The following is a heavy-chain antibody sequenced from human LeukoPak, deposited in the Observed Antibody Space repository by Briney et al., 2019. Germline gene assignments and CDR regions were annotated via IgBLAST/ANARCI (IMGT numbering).Heavy chain of an antibody. CDR2: ISYDGSNQ. CDR1: GFTFSSYG. V-gene: IGHV3-30*18. J-gene: IGHJ4*02. Sequence: GRSLRLSCAASGFTFSSYGMHWVREAPGKGREWVAVISYDGSNQYYADSVKGRFTISRDNSKNTLYLQMNSLRAEDTDVYYCAKGPNSESYPWYLDYWGQGTLVTVSS. CDR3: AKGPNSESYPWYLDY. D-gene: IGHD1-26*01.